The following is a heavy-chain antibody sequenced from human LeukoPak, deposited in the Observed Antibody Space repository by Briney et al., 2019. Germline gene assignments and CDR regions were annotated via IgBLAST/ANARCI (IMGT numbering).Heavy chain of an antibody. D-gene: IGHD2-2*01. CDR3: ASPPPGGYCSSTSCQSGAFDI. CDR2: IYHSGST. CDR1: GYSISSGYC. J-gene: IGHJ3*02. Sequence: SETLSLTCAVSGYSISSGYCWGWIRQPPGKGLEWIGSIYHSGSTYYNPSLKGRVTISVDTSKNQFSLKLSSVTAADTAVYYCASPPPGGYCSSTSCQSGAFDIWGQGTMVTVSS. V-gene: IGHV4-38-2*01.